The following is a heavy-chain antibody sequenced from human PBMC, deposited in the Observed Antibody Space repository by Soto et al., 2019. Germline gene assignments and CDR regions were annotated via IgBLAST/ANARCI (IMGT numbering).Heavy chain of an antibody. CDR3: SRDRSGGRDCYHL. Sequence: TLSPTCTVLGASISSGGYYWTWIRQYPGKGLEWIGYVYYAGNTNFNPSLRSRVAMSVDRSKNQFSLELKSVTVADTAVYYCSRDRSGGRDCYHLWGQGTLVTVSS. V-gene: IGHV4-31*03. CDR2: VYYAGNT. D-gene: IGHD2-21*02. J-gene: IGHJ5*02. CDR1: GASISSGGYY.